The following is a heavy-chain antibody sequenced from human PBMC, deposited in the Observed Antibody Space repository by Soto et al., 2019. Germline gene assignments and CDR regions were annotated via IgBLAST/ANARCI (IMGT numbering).Heavy chain of an antibody. J-gene: IGHJ5*02. Sequence: ASVKVSCKASGYTFTSYDINWVRQATGQGLEWMGWMNPNSGNTGYAQKFQGRVTMTRNTSISTAYMELSSLRSEDTAVYYCARGGIRDYGDSNWFDPWGQGTLVTVSS. D-gene: IGHD4-17*01. V-gene: IGHV1-8*01. CDR1: GYTFTSYD. CDR2: MNPNSGNT. CDR3: ARGGIRDYGDSNWFDP.